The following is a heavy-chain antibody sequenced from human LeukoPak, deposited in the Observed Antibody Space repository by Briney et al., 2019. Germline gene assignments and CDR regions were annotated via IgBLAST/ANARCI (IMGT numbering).Heavy chain of an antibody. D-gene: IGHD3-22*01. V-gene: IGHV4-30-4*01. Sequence: SQTLSLTCTVSGGSISSGDYYWSWIRQPPGKGLEWIGYIYYSGSTYYNPSLKSRVTISVDTSKNQFSLKLSSVTAADTAVYYCARVDSTGDAFDIWGQGTMVTVSS. CDR2: IYYSGST. J-gene: IGHJ3*02. CDR1: GGSISSGDYY. CDR3: ARVDSTGDAFDI.